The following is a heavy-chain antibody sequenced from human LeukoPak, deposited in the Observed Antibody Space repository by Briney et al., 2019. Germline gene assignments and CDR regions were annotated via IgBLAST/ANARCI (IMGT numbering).Heavy chain of an antibody. CDR3: ARCVRYYDSSDAFDI. CDR1: GYSISSGYY. V-gene: IGHV4-38-2*02. CDR2: IYHSGST. Sequence: SETLSLTCTVSGYSISSGYYWGWIRQPPGKGLEWIGSIYHSGSTYYNPSLKSRVTISVDTSKNQFSLKLSSVTAADTAVYYCARCVRYYDSSDAFDIWGQGTMVTVSS. J-gene: IGHJ3*02. D-gene: IGHD3-22*01.